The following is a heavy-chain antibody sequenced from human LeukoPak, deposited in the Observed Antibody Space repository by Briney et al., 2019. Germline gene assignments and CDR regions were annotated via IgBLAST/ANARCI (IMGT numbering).Heavy chain of an antibody. Sequence: ETXXLXCXVYXGSFSGYYWSWIRQPPGKGLEWIGEINHSGSTNYNPSLKSRVTISVDTSKNQFSLKLSSVTAADTAVYYCARGARGYSYGYFSDYWGQGTLVTVSS. CDR1: XGSFSGYY. D-gene: IGHD5-18*01. CDR2: INHSGST. J-gene: IGHJ4*02. CDR3: ARGARGYSYGYFSDY. V-gene: IGHV4-34*01.